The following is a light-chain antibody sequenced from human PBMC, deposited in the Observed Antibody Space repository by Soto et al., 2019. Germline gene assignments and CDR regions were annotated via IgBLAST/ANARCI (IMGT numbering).Light chain of an antibody. CDR1: SSDVGGYDY. V-gene: IGLV2-14*01. CDR2: DVN. Sequence: QSVLTQPASVSGSPGQSITISCTGTSSDVGGYDYVSWYQQLPGKAPKLLIYDVNNRPSGVSHRFSGSKSGNTASLTISRLHAEDEADYYCSSYTGSSTFVFGTGTKLTVL. CDR3: SSYTGSSTFV. J-gene: IGLJ1*01.